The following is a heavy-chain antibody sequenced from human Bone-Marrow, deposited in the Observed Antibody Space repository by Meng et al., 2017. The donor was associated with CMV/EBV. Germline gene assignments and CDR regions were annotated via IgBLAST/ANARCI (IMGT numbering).Heavy chain of an antibody. CDR2: INHSGST. J-gene: IGHJ6*02. D-gene: IGHD3-3*01. CDR1: GGSFSSSY. CDR3: ARQRCRGGFLTTVRGMDV. Sequence: SETLSLTCAVYGGSFSSSYWSWSRQPPQKGLEWIGEINHSGSTNYNPSLKSRVTISVETSKNQFTLKLSSVTAAATAVYSCARQRCRGGFLTTVRGMDVWGQGTTVTVSS. V-gene: IGHV4-34*01.